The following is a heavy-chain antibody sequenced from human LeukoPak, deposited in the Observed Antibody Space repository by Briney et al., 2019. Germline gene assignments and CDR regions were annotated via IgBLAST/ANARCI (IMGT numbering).Heavy chain of an antibody. V-gene: IGHV4-34*01. D-gene: IGHD5-24*01. CDR3: ARGAVEMVDY. CDR1: GGSFSGYY. CDR2: INHSGST. Sequence: PSETLSLTCAVYGGSFSGYYWSWIRQPPGKGLEWIGEINHSGSTNYNPSLKSRVTISVDTSKNQFSLKLSSVTAADTAVCYCARGAVEMVDYWGQGTLVTVSS. J-gene: IGHJ4*02.